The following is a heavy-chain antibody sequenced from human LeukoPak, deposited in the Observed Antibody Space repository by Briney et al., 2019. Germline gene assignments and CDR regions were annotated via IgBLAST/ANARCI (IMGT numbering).Heavy chain of an antibody. CDR1: GYTFTSYG. Sequence: GSVRVSCKASGYTFTSYGISWVRQAPGQGLEWMGWISAYNGNTNYEQKLQGRVTMTTDTSTSTAYMELRSLRSDDTAVYYCARRYSSGYYYVFDYWGQGTLVTVSS. J-gene: IGHJ4*02. CDR2: ISAYNGNT. D-gene: IGHD3-22*01. V-gene: IGHV1-18*01. CDR3: ARRYSSGYYYVFDY.